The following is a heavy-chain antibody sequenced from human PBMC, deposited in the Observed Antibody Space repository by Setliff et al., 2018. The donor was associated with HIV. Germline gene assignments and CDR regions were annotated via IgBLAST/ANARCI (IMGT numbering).Heavy chain of an antibody. V-gene: IGHV4-39*07. CDR3: ATVTMVRLIGVYRMDV. D-gene: IGHD3-10*01. Sequence: SETLSLTCTVSGGSISSSSYYWGWIRQPPGKGLEWIGSIYYSGSTYYNPSLKSRVTISVDKSNNQFSLKMNYVTAADAALYYCATVTMVRLIGVYRMDVWGKGTPVTVSS. J-gene: IGHJ6*04. CDR2: IYYSGST. CDR1: GGSISSSSYY.